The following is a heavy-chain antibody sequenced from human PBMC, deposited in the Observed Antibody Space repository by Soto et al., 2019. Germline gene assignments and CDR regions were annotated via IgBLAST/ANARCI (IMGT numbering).Heavy chain of an antibody. CDR2: ISYDGKTE. CDR3: ARDSDPRMGRAGLTDDFDY. Sequence: QVQLLESGGGVGQPGKSLTLSCAASGFTFTQFAMHWVRQAPGQGLEWVAVISYDGKTEYYSESVEGRFTISRDDSKEPLYLQFNSLKTDDTAIYYCARDSDPRMGRAGLTDDFDYWGHGTRVTVSS. V-gene: IGHV3-30*04. J-gene: IGHJ4*01. D-gene: IGHD3-10*01. CDR1: GFTFTQFA.